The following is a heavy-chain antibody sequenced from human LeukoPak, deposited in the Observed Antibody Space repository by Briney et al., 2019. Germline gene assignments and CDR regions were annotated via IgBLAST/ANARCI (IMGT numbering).Heavy chain of an antibody. V-gene: IGHV4-34*01. D-gene: IGHD2-2*01. Sequence: SETLSLTCAVYGGSFSGYYWSWIRQPPGKGLEWIGEINHSGSTNYNPSLKSRVTISVDTSKNQFSLKLSSVTAADTAVYYCARGEVRCSSPSCYAGWFDPWGQGTLVTVSS. J-gene: IGHJ5*02. CDR1: GGSFSGYY. CDR3: ARGEVRCSSPSCYAGWFDP. CDR2: INHSGST.